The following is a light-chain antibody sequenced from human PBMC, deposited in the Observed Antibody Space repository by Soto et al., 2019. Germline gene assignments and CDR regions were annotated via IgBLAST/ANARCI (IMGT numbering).Light chain of an antibody. J-gene: IGKJ1*01. CDR2: GAS. V-gene: IGKV3-20*01. Sequence: EIVMTQSTATLSVSPGERATLSCSATQSVSSTLAWYQQKPGQAPRLLIYGASTRATGIPDRFSGSGSGTDFTLTICRLEPEDFAVYYCRQYGSSGTFGQGTKVDIK. CDR1: QSVSST. CDR3: RQYGSSGT.